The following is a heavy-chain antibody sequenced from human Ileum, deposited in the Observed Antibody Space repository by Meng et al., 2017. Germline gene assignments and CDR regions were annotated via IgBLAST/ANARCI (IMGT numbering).Heavy chain of an antibody. J-gene: IGHJ4*02. CDR1: GFTFAAYA. CDR2: ISGNGAAK. CDR3: ARWTYHYDF. D-gene: IGHD2-2*02. Sequence: QLLESGGVLVQPGGSLRLSCTGSGFTFAAYAINWVRQAPGKGLEWVSAISGNGAAKLYADSAKGRFTISRDNSKNSIYMEMYTLRVEDTAIYYCARWTYHYDFWGQGTLVTVSS. V-gene: IGHV3-23*01.